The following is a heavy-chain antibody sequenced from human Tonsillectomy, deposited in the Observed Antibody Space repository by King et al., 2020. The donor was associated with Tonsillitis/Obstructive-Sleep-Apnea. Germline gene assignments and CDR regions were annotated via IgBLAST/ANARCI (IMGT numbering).Heavy chain of an antibody. CDR3: ARLTTDCSVGGFYLASFAN. CDR1: GYSFTSYW. Sequence: QLVQSGAEVKKPGESLKISCKGSGYSFTSYWIGWVRQMPGKGLEWMGIIYPGDSDTRYSPSFQGQVTISADKSISTAYLQWSSLKASDTAMYYCARLTTDCSVGGFYLASFANGAQGPLATAPS. D-gene: IGHD2-15*01. CDR2: IYPGDSDT. V-gene: IGHV5-51*01. J-gene: IGHJ4*02.